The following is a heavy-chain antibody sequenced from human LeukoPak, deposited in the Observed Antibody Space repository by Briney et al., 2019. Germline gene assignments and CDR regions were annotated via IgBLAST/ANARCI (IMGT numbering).Heavy chain of an antibody. V-gene: IGHV3-48*04. J-gene: IGHJ1*01. CDR1: GFSINSYG. D-gene: IGHD3-22*01. CDR2: ISSSGSTI. Sequence: GGSLRLSCAASGFSINSYGMNWVRQAPGKGLEWVSYISSSGSTIYYADSVKGRFTISRDNAKNSLYLQMNSLRAEDTAVYYCARGDFNYDSSGYYYVSEYFQHWGQGTLVTVSS. CDR3: ARGDFNYDSSGYYYVSEYFQH.